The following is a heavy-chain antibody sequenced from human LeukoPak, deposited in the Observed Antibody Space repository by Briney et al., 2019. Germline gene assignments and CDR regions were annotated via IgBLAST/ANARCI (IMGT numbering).Heavy chain of an antibody. Sequence: PGGSLRLSCAASGFTLRAYAMTWVRQTPGRGLEWVSGISGTGGDTYYADSVKGRFTISRDNSKNTLYLQMNSLRAEDTALYYCAKATARYCSSTICYLDYWGQGTLVTVSS. CDR3: AKATARYCSSTICYLDY. D-gene: IGHD2-2*01. CDR1: GFTLRAYA. J-gene: IGHJ4*02. V-gene: IGHV3-23*01. CDR2: ISGTGGDT.